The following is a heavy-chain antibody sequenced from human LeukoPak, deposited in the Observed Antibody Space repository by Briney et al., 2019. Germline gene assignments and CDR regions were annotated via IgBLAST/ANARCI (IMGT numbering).Heavy chain of an antibody. CDR1: GFTVSSNY. D-gene: IGHD5-18*01. J-gene: IGHJ5*02. V-gene: IGHV3-66*02. Sequence: GGSLRLSCAASGFTVSSNYMSWVRQAPGKGLEWVSVIYSGGSTYYADSVKGRFTISRDNSKNTLYLQMNSLRAEDTAVYYCARGGYSYDYSWFDPWGQGTLVTVSS. CDR2: IYSGGST. CDR3: ARGGYSYDYSWFDP.